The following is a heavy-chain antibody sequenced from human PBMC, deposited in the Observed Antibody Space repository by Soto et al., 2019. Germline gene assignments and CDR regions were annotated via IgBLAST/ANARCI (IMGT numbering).Heavy chain of an antibody. J-gene: IGHJ4*02. CDR2: INPNGGST. CDR3: GRSLQQGDF. V-gene: IGHV1-46*01. Sequence: QVQLVQSGAEVKKPGASVKVSCKASGYIFIHYYIHWVRQAPEQGLEWMAIINPNGGSTNYAQKFQGRVNVTSDTSTSTVSIELKSLGSATTAVYLCGRSLQQGDFWGQGPRVTVSS. D-gene: IGHD2-21*01. CDR1: GYIFIHYY.